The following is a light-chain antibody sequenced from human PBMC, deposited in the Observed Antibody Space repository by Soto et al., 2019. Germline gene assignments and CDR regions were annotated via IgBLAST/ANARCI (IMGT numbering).Light chain of an antibody. J-gene: IGLJ2*01. CDR1: SSNIGSNY. CDR2: RNN. V-gene: IGLV1-47*01. Sequence: QSVLTQPPSASGTPGQRVTISCSGSSSNIGSNYVYWYQQLPGTATKLLIYRNNQRPSGVPDRFSGSKSGTAASLAISGLRSEDEADDYCAAWDDSLSGDVVFGGGTKLTVL. CDR3: AAWDDSLSGDVV.